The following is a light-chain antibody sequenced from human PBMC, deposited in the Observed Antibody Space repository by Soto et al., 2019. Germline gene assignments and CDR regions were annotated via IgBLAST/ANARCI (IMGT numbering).Light chain of an antibody. CDR2: KAS. CDR3: QHYNSYSEA. J-gene: IGKJ1*01. Sequence: DIQMTQSPSTLSSSLVYRFIISCLASQTISSWLAWYQQKPGKAPKLLIYKASTLKGGVPSRFSGSGSGTEFTLTISSLQPDDFATYYCQHYNSYSEAFGQGTKVDIK. V-gene: IGKV1-5*03. CDR1: QTISSW.